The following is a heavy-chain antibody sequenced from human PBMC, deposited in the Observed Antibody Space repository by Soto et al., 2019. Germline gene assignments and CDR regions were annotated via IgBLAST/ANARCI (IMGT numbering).Heavy chain of an antibody. V-gene: IGHV3-30*18. CDR1: GFTFSSYG. J-gene: IGHJ6*02. D-gene: IGHD3-10*01. CDR3: AKDRGRMVQGAYGMDV. CDR2: ILYDGSNK. Sequence: GGSLRLSCAASGFTFSSYGMHWVRQAPGKGLEWVAVILYDGSNKDYADSVKGRFTISRDNSKNTLYLQTNSLRAEDTAVYYCAKDRGRMVQGAYGMDVWGQGTTVTVSS.